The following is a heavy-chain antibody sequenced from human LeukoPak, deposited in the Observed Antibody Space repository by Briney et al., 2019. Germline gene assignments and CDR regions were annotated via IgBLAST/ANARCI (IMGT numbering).Heavy chain of an antibody. CDR2: IYTSGST. CDR1: DDSISDYY. J-gene: IGHJ4*02. CDR3: ARGTYCSSTSCYTFDY. Sequence: SETLSLTCTVSDDSISDYYRGWIRQPAGKGLEWIGRIYTSGSTNYNPSLKSRVTMSVDTSKNQFSLKLSSVTAADTAVYYCARGTYCSSTSCYTFDYWGQGTLVTVSS. V-gene: IGHV4-4*07. D-gene: IGHD2-2*02.